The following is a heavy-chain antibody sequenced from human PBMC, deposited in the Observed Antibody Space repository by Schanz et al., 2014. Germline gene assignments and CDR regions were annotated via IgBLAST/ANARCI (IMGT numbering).Heavy chain of an antibody. CDR3: ARSRGFDSIFDF. CDR2: LTGSGTTT. D-gene: IGHD5-12*01. J-gene: IGHJ4*02. CDR1: GFTFNNYG. Sequence: VQVVESGGGVVQPGRSLRLSCVASGFTFNNYGMHWVRQAPGKGLEWVSALTGSGTTTYYADSVKGRFTISRDNAKNSLYLQMNSLRAEDTAVYYCARSRGFDSIFDFWGRGTLVTV. V-gene: IGHV3-48*01.